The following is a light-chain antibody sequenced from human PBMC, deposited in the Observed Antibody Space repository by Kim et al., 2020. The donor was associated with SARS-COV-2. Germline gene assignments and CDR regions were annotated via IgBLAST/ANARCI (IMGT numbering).Light chain of an antibody. Sequence: ASVGAGVTITCRARQDIAYYLAWYQQNPGKVPKLLVYAASGLKSGVPSRFSGNRSGTDFTLTISNLQPEDVATYYCQKYDSAPWTFGQGTKVDIK. CDR3: QKYDSAPWT. J-gene: IGKJ1*01. V-gene: IGKV1-27*01. CDR1: QDIAYY. CDR2: AAS.